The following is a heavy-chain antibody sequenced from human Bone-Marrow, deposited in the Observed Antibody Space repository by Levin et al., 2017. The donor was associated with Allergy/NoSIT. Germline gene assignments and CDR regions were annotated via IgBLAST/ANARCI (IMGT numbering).Heavy chain of an antibody. J-gene: IGHJ4*02. Sequence: GESLKISCSTSEFTFGSYAMHWVRQAPGKGLEYVSGISRNGANTYYSNSVRGRFTISRDNSGNTLDLQMSSLSAEDTALYYCVKDRLHDYIWGSYHYPFDQWGQGTLVTVSS. CDR2: ISRNGANT. V-gene: IGHV3-64D*08. CDR3: VKDRLHDYIWGSYHYPFDQ. CDR1: EFTFGSYA. D-gene: IGHD3-16*02.